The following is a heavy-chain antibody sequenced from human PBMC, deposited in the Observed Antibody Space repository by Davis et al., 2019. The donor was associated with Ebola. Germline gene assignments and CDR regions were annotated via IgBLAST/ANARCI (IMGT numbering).Heavy chain of an antibody. CDR1: GYTFTSYG. J-gene: IGHJ6*04. CDR3: ARDISTVTTKIDYYYYGMDV. D-gene: IGHD4-17*01. V-gene: IGHV1-18*04. Sequence: ASVKVSCKASGYTFTSYGITWVRQAPGQGLEWMGWINPHNGNTNYAQNVQGRVTMTTGTSTSTAYMEVGSLRSDDTAVYYCARDISTVTTKIDYYYYGMDVWGKGTTVTVSS. CDR2: INPHNGNT.